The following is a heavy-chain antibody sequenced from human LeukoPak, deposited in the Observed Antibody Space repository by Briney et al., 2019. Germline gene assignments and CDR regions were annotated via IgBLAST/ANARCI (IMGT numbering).Heavy chain of an antibody. CDR1: GVSISSGPCF. D-gene: IGHD1-26*01. CDR2: FHTSGST. J-gene: IGHJ6*03. Sequence: SETLSLPCTVSGVSISSGPCFWTWIRQPAGKGLEWIGRFHTSGSTSYNPSLKSRVTISVDTSKNQFSLKLRSVTAADTAVYYCARGGGLGAYYYYMDVWGKGTTVTISS. CDR3: ARGGGLGAYYYYMDV. V-gene: IGHV4-61*02.